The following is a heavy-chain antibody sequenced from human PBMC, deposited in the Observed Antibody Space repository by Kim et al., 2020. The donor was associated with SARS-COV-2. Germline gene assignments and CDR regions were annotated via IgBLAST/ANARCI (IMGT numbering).Heavy chain of an antibody. CDR2: IIPIFGTA. Sequence: SVKVSCKASGGTFSSYAISWVRQAPGQVLEWMGGIIPIFGTANYAQKFQGRVTITADESTSTAYMELSSLRSEDTAVYYCARDGAYCGGDCYYGMDVWGQGTTVTVSS. CDR1: GGTFSSYA. D-gene: IGHD2-21*01. V-gene: IGHV1-69*13. J-gene: IGHJ6*02. CDR3: ARDGAYCGGDCYYGMDV.